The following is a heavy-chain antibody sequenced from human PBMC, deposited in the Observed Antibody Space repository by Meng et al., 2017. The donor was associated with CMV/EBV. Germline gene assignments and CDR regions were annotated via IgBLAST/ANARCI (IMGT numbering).Heavy chain of an antibody. CDR2: ISSSSSTI. J-gene: IGHJ3*02. CDR3: ARDSSNYDILTGYSPDAFDI. Sequence: GGSLRLSCAASGFTFSSDSMNWVRQAPGKGLEWVSYISSSSSTIYYADSVKGRFTISRDNAKNSLYLQMNSLRAEDTAVYYCARDSSNYDILTGYSPDAFDIWGQGTMVTVSS. V-gene: IGHV3-48*04. D-gene: IGHD3-9*01. CDR1: GFTFSSDS.